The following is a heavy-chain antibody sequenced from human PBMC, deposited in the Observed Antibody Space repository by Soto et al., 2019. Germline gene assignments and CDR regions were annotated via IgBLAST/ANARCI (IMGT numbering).Heavy chain of an antibody. CDR3: AKKYRGTYPFDY. CDR2: IAGSGGDI. J-gene: IGHJ4*02. V-gene: IGHV3-23*01. CDR1: AFTFSSYA. D-gene: IGHD1-26*01. Sequence: GSLRLSCAASAFTFSSYALAWVRQAPGKGLEWVSSIAGSGGDISYADSVKGRFTISRDNSKNTLYLQMDSLRAEDTAIYYCAKKYRGTYPFDYWGQGTLVTVSS.